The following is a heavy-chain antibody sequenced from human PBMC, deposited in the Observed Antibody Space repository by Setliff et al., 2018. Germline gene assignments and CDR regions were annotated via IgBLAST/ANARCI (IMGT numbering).Heavy chain of an antibody. J-gene: IGHJ3*02. CDR1: GGSISSHY. CDR2: IYYSGST. Sequence: LSLTCTVSGGSISSHYWSWIRQPPGKGLEWIGSIYYSGSTNYNPSLKSRVTISVDTSKNQFSLKLSSVTAADTAVYYCARDTGYSGYGDDAFDIWGQRTMVTVSS. D-gene: IGHD5-12*01. CDR3: ARDTGYSGYGDDAFDI. V-gene: IGHV4-59*11.